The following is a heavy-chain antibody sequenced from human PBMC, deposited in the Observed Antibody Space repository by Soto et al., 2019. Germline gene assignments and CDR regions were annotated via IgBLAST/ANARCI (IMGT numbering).Heavy chain of an antibody. CDR2: IIPILGIA. CDR1: GGTFSSYT. V-gene: IGHV1-69*02. CDR3: ARGGPYNWNYYSFDY. Sequence: ASVKVSCKASGGTFSSYTISWVRQAPGQGLEWMGRIIPILGIANYAQKFQGRVTITADKSTSTAYMELSSLRSEDTAVYYCARGGPYNWNYYSFDYWGQGTLVTVSS. J-gene: IGHJ4*02. D-gene: IGHD1-7*01.